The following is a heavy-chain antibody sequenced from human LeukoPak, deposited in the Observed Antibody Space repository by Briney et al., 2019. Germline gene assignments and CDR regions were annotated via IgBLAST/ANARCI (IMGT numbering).Heavy chain of an antibody. J-gene: IGHJ4*02. V-gene: IGHV3-30*03. CDR2: ISYDGSNK. D-gene: IGHD2-2*01. CDR1: GFTFSSYA. CDR3: VRVGYCSSSTCRNYFDY. Sequence: GGSLRLSCAASGFTFSSYAMHWVRQAPGKGLEWVAVISYDGSNKYYADSVKGRFTISRDNARNSLYLQMNSLRAEDTAVYYCVRVGYCSSSTCRNYFDYWGQGTLVTVSS.